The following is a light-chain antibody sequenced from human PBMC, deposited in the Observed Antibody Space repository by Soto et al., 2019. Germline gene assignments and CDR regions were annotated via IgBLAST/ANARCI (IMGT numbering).Light chain of an antibody. CDR2: EVS. CDR3: SSYVGSNIWV. V-gene: IGLV2-8*01. Sequence: QSALTQPPSASGSPGQSVTISCTGTSSDVGGYNYVSWYQQHPRKAPKLLIYEVSKRPSGVPDRFSGSKSGNTASLTVSGLQVEDEADYYCSSYVGSNIWVFGGGTKLTVL. CDR1: SSDVGGYNY. J-gene: IGLJ3*02.